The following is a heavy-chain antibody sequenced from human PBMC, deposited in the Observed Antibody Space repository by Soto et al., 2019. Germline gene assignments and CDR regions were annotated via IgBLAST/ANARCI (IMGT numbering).Heavy chain of an antibody. J-gene: IGHJ5*02. CDR2: IYYSGST. Sequence: QVQLQESGPGLVKPSQTLSLTCTVSGGSISSGDYYWSWIRQPPGKGLEWIGCIYYSGSTYYNPSLKSRVTISVDTSKNQFSLKLSSVTAADTAVYYCARVTFKGYYDSSGYSGFNWFDPWGQGTLVTVSS. CDR3: ARVTFKGYYDSSGYSGFNWFDP. V-gene: IGHV4-30-4*01. CDR1: GGSISSGDYY. D-gene: IGHD3-22*01.